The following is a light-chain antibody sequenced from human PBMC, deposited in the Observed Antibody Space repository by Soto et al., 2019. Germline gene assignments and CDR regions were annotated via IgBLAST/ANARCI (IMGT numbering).Light chain of an antibody. J-gene: IGKJ4*01. CDR3: HQRSNWPPFT. Sequence: EIVLTQSPGTLSLSPGERGTLSCRASQRFGSSNLAWYQQKPGQAPRLLIYSTSSRATGIPDRFSGSGSGTDFTLTISSLEPEDFAVYYCHQRSNWPPFTFGGGTKVDIK. CDR2: STS. CDR1: QRFGSSN. V-gene: IGKV3D-20*02.